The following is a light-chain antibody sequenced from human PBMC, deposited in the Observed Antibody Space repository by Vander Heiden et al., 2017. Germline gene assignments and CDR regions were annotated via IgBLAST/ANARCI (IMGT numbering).Light chain of an antibody. Sequence: DIVMTQSPDSLAVSLGERATINCKSSQSVLYSSNNKNYLAWYQQKPGQPPKLLIYWASTRESGVPDRFSGSGSGTDFTLTIRSLQAEDVAVYYCQHGYSAPPYTFGQGTKLEIK. CDR3: QHGYSAPPYT. CDR1: QSVLYSSNNKNY. V-gene: IGKV4-1*01. CDR2: WAS. J-gene: IGKJ2*01.